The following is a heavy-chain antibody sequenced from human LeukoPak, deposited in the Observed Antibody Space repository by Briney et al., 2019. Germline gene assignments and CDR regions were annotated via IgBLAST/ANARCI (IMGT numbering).Heavy chain of an antibody. Sequence: SETLSLTCTVSGGSISSYYWSWIRQPPGKGLEWIGYIYYSGSTNYNPSLKSRVTISVDTSKNQFSLKLSSVTAADTAVYYCARGLSRRDGYNGNAFDIWAKGQWSPSLQ. CDR2: IYYSGST. V-gene: IGHV4-59*01. CDR3: ARGLSRRDGYNGNAFDI. J-gene: IGHJ3*02. CDR1: GGSISSYY. D-gene: IGHD5-24*01.